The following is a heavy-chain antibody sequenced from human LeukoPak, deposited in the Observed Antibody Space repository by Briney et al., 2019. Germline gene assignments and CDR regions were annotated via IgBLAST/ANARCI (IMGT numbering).Heavy chain of an antibody. CDR1: GFTLSSYA. Sequence: GESLKISCAASGFTLSSYAMSWVRQAPGKGPQWVSTITGTTHYADSVRGRFTISRDNSKNILYLQMNSLSTEDTTIYYCAKAFREYGSSTYSSFDIWGQGTMVTVSS. D-gene: IGHD6-13*01. J-gene: IGHJ3*02. CDR2: ITGTT. V-gene: IGHV3-23*01. CDR3: AKAFREYGSSTYSSFDI.